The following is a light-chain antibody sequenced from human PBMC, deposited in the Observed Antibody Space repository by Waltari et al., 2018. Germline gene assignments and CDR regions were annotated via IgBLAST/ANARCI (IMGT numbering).Light chain of an antibody. Sequence: QSALTQPASLSGSPGQSVTIPCTGTRRAVSRSAPISWYRQHPGTAPTLIICDMNKRPSGVSNRFSGSKSGNTASLTISGLQPDDEADYYCNSYTITNTIIFGGGTRLTVL. CDR3: NSYTITNTII. V-gene: IGLV2-14*03. CDR1: RRAVSRSAP. J-gene: IGLJ2*01. CDR2: DMN.